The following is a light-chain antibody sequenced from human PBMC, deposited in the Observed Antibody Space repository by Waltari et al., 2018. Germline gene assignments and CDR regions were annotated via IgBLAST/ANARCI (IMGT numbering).Light chain of an antibody. CDR2: DAS. CDR3: QQRSNGIFT. V-gene: IGKV3-11*01. Sequence: EIVLTSSLPTLSLSSGETATLSCRASQSVGMYFAWYQQKPGRALRLLIYDASNRATGIPAMFSGSGSGTDFTLTITSLEPEDFAVYFCQQRSNGIFTFGPGTKLDIK. CDR1: QSVGMY. J-gene: IGKJ3*01.